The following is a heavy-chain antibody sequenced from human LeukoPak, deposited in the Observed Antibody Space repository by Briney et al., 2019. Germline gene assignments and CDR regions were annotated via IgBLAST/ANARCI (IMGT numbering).Heavy chain of an antibody. CDR1: GFTFSRYW. J-gene: IGHJ3*02. CDR2: ISPDGSTT. V-gene: IGHV3-74*03. D-gene: IGHD3-9*01. CDR3: ARDTYDILTGYYKWAFDI. Sequence: GGSLRLSCAASGFTFSRYWMHWVRQAPGKGLMWVSRISPDGSTTLYADSVKGRFTISRDNAKNSLYLQMNSLRAEDTAVYYCARDTYDILTGYYKWAFDIWGQGTMVTVSS.